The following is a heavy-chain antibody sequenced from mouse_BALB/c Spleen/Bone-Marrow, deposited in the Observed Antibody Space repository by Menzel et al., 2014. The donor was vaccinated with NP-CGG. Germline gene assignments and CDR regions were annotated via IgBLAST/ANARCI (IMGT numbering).Heavy chain of an antibody. CDR1: GYAFXNYW. J-gene: IGHJ4*01. Sequence: VKAVDSGAELVRPGSSVKISCKASGYAFXNYWMNWMKQRPGQGLEWIGQIYPGDGDTNYNGEFKGKATLTADKSSNTAYMQLSSLTSEDSAVYFCASRGDYSYSMDYWGQGTSVTVSS. V-gene: IGHV1-80*01. D-gene: IGHD1-1*01. CDR3: ASRGDYSYSMDY. CDR2: IYPGDGDT.